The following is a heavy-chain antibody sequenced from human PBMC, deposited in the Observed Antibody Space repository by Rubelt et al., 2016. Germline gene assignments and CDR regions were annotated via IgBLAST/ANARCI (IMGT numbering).Heavy chain of an antibody. V-gene: IGHV1-18*01. CDR2: TSAYNGNT. D-gene: IGHD1-26*01. CDR3: AKDHVSVGASTH. Sequence: QIQLVQSGAEVKKPGASVKVSCKASGYTFTSYGISWVRQAPGQGLEWMGWTSAYNGNTNYAQKLQGRVTVITDTSTSTAYMELRSLRSDDTAGYYCAKDHVSVGASTHWGQGTLVTVSS. J-gene: IGHJ4*02. CDR1: GYTFTSYG.